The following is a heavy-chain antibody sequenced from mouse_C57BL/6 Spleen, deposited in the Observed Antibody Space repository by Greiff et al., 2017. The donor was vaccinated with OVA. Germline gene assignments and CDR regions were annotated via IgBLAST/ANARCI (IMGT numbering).Heavy chain of an antibody. D-gene: IGHD4-1*01. CDR2: IYPGDGDT. J-gene: IGHJ4*01. V-gene: IGHV1-80*01. CDR1: GYAFSSYW. Sequence: VQLQQSGAELVKPGASVKISCKASGYAFSSYWMNWVKQRPGKGLEWIGQIYPGDGDTNYNGKFKGKATLTADKSSSTAYMQLSSLTSEDSAVYFCARREEELGPHYYAMDYWGQGTSVTVSS. CDR3: ARREEELGPHYYAMDY.